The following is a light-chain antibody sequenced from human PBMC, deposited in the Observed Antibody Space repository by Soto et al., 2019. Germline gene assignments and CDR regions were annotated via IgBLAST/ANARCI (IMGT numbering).Light chain of an antibody. CDR2: AAS. J-gene: IGKJ1*01. V-gene: IGKV1-6*01. CDR1: QAIRSA. CDR3: QQYNSYS. Sequence: AIQLTQSPSSLSASVGDRVTITCRASQAIRSALGWYQQKPGKVPKLLIYAASTLQSGVPSRFSGSGFGTDFTLTISRLQPEDFATYYCQQYNSYSFGQGTKVDIK.